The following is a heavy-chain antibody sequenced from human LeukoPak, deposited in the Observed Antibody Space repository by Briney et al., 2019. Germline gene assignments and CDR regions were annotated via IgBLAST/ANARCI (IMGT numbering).Heavy chain of an antibody. V-gene: IGHV4-34*01. D-gene: IGHD3-10*01. CDR2: INHSGST. Sequence: SETPSLTCAVYGGSFSGYYWSWIRQPPGKGLEWIGEINHSGSTNYNPSLKSRVTISVDTSKNQFSLKLSSVTAADTAVYYCASYSMVRGVIAQNDYWGQGTLVTVSS. CDR3: ASYSMVRGVIAQNDY. CDR1: GGSFSGYY. J-gene: IGHJ4*02.